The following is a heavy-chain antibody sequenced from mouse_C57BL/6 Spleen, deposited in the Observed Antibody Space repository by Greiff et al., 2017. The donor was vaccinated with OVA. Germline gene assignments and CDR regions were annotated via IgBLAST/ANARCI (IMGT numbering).Heavy chain of an antibody. CDR2: IHPNSGST. Sequence: QVQLQQPGAELVKPGASVKLSCKASGYTFTSYWMHWVKQRPGQGLEWIGMIHPNSGSTNYNEKFKSKATLTVDKSSSTAYMQLSSLTSEDSAVYYCARSISNYYGSSYEWDYWGQGTTLTVSA. J-gene: IGHJ2*01. V-gene: IGHV1-64*01. CDR1: GYTFTSYW. CDR3: ARSISNYYGSSYEWDY. D-gene: IGHD1-1*01.